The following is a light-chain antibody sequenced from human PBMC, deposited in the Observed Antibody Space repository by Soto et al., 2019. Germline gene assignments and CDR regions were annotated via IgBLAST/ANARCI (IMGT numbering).Light chain of an antibody. CDR1: QSISSW. J-gene: IGKJ3*01. CDR2: DAS. CDR3: QQYNSYSVT. V-gene: IGKV1-5*01. Sequence: DIQMTQSPSTLSASVGDRVTITCRASQSISSWLAWYQQKPGKAPNLLIYDASSLQSGVPSRFSGSGAGTEFTLTISSLQPDDFATYYCQQYNSYSVTFGPGTKVDIK.